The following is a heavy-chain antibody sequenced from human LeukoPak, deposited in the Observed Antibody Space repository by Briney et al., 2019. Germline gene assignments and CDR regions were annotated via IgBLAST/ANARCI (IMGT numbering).Heavy chain of an antibody. D-gene: IGHD2-15*01. V-gene: IGHV3-23*01. CDR3: AKGPRVAPGYFDL. CDR2: ISGSGGGT. J-gene: IGHJ2*01. Sequence: GGSLRLSCTASGFTFSSYAMSWVRQAPGKGLEWVSAISGSGGGTYYADSVKGRFTISRDNSKNTLYLQMHSLRAEDTAVYYCAKGPRVAPGYFDLWGRGTLVTVSS. CDR1: GFTFSSYA.